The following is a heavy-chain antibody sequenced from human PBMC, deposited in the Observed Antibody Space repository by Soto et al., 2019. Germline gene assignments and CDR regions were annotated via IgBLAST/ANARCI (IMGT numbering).Heavy chain of an antibody. D-gene: IGHD1-26*01. CDR1: GYSFTTYG. V-gene: IGHV1-18*01. J-gene: IGHJ4*02. CDR3: ASGGGRGSYIY. Sequence: ASVKVSCKASGYSFTTYGITWVRQAPGQGLEWMGWISTKDGNTNYAQRVQGRVTMTTDRSTSTAYMELRSLRSDDTAVYYCASGGGRGSYIYWGQGTQVTVSS. CDR2: ISTKDGNT.